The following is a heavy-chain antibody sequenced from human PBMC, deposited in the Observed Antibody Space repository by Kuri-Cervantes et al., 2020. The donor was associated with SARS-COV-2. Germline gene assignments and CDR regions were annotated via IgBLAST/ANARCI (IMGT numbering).Heavy chain of an antibody. Sequence: SETLSLTCTVSGGSMSSSSYYWGWIRQPPVKGLEWLGTIFYSGSTNCNPPLKSRVTISVDTSKNQFSLKLSSVTAAGTAVYYCARSGKGNYYYYHMDVWGKGTTVTVSS. J-gene: IGHJ6*03. CDR3: ARSGKGNYYYYHMDV. CDR2: IFYSGST. CDR1: GGSMSSSSYY. V-gene: IGHV4-39*01. D-gene: IGHD3-10*01.